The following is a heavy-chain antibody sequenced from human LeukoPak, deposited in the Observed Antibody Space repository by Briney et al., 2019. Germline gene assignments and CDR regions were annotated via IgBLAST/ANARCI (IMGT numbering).Heavy chain of an antibody. V-gene: IGHV1-18*01. CDR3: ARDLEIAAVFRDAERKFDP. CDR2: ISAYNGNT. CDR1: GYTFTNYG. Sequence: ASVKVSCKASGYTFTNYGISWVRQAPGQGLEWMGWISAYNGNTNYAQKLQGRVTMTTDTSTSTAYMELRSLRSDDTAVYYCARDLEIAAVFRDAERKFDPWGQGTLVTVSS. J-gene: IGHJ5*02. D-gene: IGHD6-13*01.